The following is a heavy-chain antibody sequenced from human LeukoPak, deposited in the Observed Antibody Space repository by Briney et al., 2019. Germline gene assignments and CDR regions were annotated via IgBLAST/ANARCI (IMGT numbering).Heavy chain of an antibody. Sequence: ASVKVSCKASGYTFTSYYMHWVRQAPGQGLEWMGIINPSGGSTSYAQKFQGRVTMTRDTSTSTVYMELRSLRSDDTAVYYCARDKDIVATTDAFDIWGQGTMVTVSS. CDR1: GYTFTSYY. J-gene: IGHJ3*02. D-gene: IGHD5-12*01. V-gene: IGHV1-46*01. CDR3: ARDKDIVATTDAFDI. CDR2: INPSGGST.